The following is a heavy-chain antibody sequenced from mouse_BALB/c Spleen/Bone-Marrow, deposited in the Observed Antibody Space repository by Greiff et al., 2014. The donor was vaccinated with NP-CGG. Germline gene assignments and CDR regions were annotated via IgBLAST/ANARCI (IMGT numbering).Heavy chain of an antibody. CDR2: IYPGDGDT. CDR3: ARYYYGSSYEYFDV. J-gene: IGHJ1*01. D-gene: IGHD1-1*01. CDR1: GYTFTSYW. Sequence: VKLMESGAELARPGASVKSSCKASGYTFTSYWMQWVKQRPGQGLEWIGAIYPGDGDTRYTQKFKGKATLTADKSSSTAYMQLSSLASEDSAVYYCARYYYGSSYEYFDVWGAGTTVTVSS. V-gene: IGHV1-87*01.